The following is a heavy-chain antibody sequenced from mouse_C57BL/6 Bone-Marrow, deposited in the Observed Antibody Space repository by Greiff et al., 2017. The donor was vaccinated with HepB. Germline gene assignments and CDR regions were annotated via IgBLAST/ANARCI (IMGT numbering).Heavy chain of an antibody. CDR1: GYTFTSYW. J-gene: IGHJ4*01. CDR3: ARGEYGSSSLYYYAMDY. CDR2: IDPSDSYT. Sequence: QVQLQQPGAELVKPGASVKLSCKASGYTFTSYWMQWVKQRPGQGLEWIGEIDPSDSYTNYNQKFKGKATLTVDKSSSTAYMQLSSLTSEDSAVYYCARGEYGSSSLYYYAMDYWGQGTSVTVSS. V-gene: IGHV1-50*01. D-gene: IGHD1-1*01.